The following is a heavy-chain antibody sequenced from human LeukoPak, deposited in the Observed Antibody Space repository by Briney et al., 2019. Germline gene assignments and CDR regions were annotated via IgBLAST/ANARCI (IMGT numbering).Heavy chain of an antibody. CDR2: ISGSGGST. D-gene: IGHD3-22*01. Sequence: PGGSLRLSCTASGFTFNNYAMSWVRQAPGKGLEWVSAISGSGGSTYYADSVKGRFTISRDNSKNTLFLQMNSLRAEDTAVYYCAKDAPTPYYYDSSGYQDYWGQGTLVTVSS. CDR1: GFTFNNYA. J-gene: IGHJ4*02. V-gene: IGHV3-23*01. CDR3: AKDAPTPYYYDSSGYQDY.